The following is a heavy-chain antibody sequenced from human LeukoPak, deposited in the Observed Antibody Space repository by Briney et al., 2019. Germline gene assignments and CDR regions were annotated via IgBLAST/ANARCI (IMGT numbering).Heavy chain of an antibody. CDR1: GFTFSSYA. D-gene: IGHD6-19*01. CDR2: LSGAGGNQ. CDR3: AKDDSSSGWTHWGAFDI. V-gene: IGHV3-23*01. J-gene: IGHJ3*02. Sequence: GGPLRLSCAASGFTFSSYAMSWVPQAPGKAVEGVSTLSGAGGNQYYAESVTGHFTISRDNSKNTLYLQTDRLRAEDTAVYYCAKDDSSSGWTHWGAFDIWGQGTMVTVSS.